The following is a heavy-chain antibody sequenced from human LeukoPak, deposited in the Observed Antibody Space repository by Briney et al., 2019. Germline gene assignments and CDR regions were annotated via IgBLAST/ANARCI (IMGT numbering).Heavy chain of an antibody. J-gene: IGHJ4*02. CDR3: AQESGIVGAAYDY. D-gene: IGHD1-26*01. Sequence: GGSLRLSCAASGFTFSSYGMHWVRQAPGKGLEWVAFIRYDGSNKYYADSVKGRFTISGDNSKNTLYLQMNSLRAEDTAVYYCAQESGIVGAAYDYWGQGTLVTVSS. V-gene: IGHV3-30*02. CDR2: IRYDGSNK. CDR1: GFTFSSYG.